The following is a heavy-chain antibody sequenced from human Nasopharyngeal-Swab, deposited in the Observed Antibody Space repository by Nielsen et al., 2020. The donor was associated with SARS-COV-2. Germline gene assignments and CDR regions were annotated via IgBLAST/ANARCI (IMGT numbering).Heavy chain of an antibody. V-gene: IGHV1-2*06. J-gene: IGHJ4*02. Sequence: VEPGPGQVRERRGRINPNSGGTNYAQKFQGRVTMTRDTSISTAYMELSRLRSDDTAVYYCARDRRGGYCSSTSCYGNDYWGQGTLVTVSS. CDR3: ARDRRGGYCSSTSCYGNDY. CDR2: INPNSGGT. D-gene: IGHD2-2*01.